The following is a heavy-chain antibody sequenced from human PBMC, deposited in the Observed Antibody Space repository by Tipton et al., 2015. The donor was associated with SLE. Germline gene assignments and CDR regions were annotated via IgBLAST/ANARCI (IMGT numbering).Heavy chain of an antibody. CDR2: IYNSGST. V-gene: IGHV4-4*07. CDR1: GGSISSYY. CDR3: ARGYSSSWYREFFDI. J-gene: IGHJ2*01. D-gene: IGHD6-13*01. Sequence: TLSLTCTVSGGSISSYYWSWIRQPAGGGLEWIGRIYNSGSTNYNPSLMSRVTMSVDMSKNQFSLRLRSATAADTAFYYCARGYSSSWYREFFDIWGRGTLVTVSS.